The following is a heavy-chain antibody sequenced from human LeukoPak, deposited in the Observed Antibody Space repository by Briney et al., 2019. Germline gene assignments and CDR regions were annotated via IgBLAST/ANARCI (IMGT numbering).Heavy chain of an antibody. CDR3: ARDPGYSSGWYPYFQH. CDR1: GFTFSSHW. D-gene: IGHD6-19*01. Sequence: GVSLRLSCAASGFTFSSHWMIWVPQAPGKAREGVANIKQDGSEKYYVDSAKGRFTISRDNAKNSLYLQMNRLSAEDTAVYYCARDPGYSSGWYPYFQHWGQGTLVTVSS. J-gene: IGHJ1*01. V-gene: IGHV3-7*01. CDR2: IKQDGSEK.